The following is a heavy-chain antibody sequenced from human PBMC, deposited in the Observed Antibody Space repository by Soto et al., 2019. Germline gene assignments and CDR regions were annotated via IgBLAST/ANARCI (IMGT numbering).Heavy chain of an antibody. D-gene: IGHD3-22*01. V-gene: IGHV1-46*01. CDR3: ARDYYDSSGYYFEDAFDI. J-gene: IGHJ3*02. Sequence: ASVKVSCKASGYTFTSYYMHWVRQAPGQGLEWMGIINPSGGSTSYAQKFQGRFTISRDNSKNTLYLQMNSLRAEDTAVYYCARDYYDSSGYYFEDAFDIWGQGTMVTVSS. CDR1: GYTFTSYY. CDR2: INPSGGST.